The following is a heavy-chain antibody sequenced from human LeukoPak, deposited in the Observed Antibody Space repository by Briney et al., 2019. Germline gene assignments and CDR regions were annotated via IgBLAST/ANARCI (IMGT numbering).Heavy chain of an antibody. D-gene: IGHD1-26*01. CDR3: AKEMGATNYFEY. V-gene: IGHV3-30*18. J-gene: IGHJ4*02. Sequence: PGRSLRLSCAASGFTFSSYGMHWVRQAPGKGLEWVAVIWYGGSNKYYADSVKGRFTISRDNSKNTLYLQMNSLRAEDTAVYYCAKEMGATNYFEYWGQGTLVTVSS. CDR1: GFTFSSYG. CDR2: IWYGGSNK.